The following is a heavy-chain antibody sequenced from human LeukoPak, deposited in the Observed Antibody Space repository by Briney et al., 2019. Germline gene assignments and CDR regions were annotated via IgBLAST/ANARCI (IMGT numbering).Heavy chain of an antibody. J-gene: IGHJ3*01. CDR3: ARDGGFGIVAGSFDV. D-gene: IGHD1-26*01. V-gene: IGHV4-61*02. Sequence: PSETLSLTCTVSGDSISSGDYYWSWIRQPAGKGLEWIGRISSSGSTNYNPSLKSRVTMSVDTSKNQFTLKLRSVTAADTAVYYCARDGGFGIVAGSFDVWGQGAMVTVSS. CDR1: GDSISSGDYY. CDR2: ISSSGST.